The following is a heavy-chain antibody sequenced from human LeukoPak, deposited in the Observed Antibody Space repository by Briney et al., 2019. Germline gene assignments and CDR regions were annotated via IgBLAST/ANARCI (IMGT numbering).Heavy chain of an antibody. J-gene: IGHJ4*02. CDR1: GGSINNYY. Sequence: SETLSLTCTVSGGSINNYYWSWIRQPPGKGLEWIGYIYYRGSTNYNPSLKSRVTFSVDKSKNQFSLKLNSVTAADTAAYYCARGGDYGDLRYFDFWGQGTLVTVSS. CDR2: IYYRGST. D-gene: IGHD4-17*01. V-gene: IGHV4-59*01. CDR3: ARGGDYGDLRYFDF.